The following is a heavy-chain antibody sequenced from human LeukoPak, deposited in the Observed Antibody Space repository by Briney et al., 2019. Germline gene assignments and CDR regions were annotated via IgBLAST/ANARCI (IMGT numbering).Heavy chain of an antibody. J-gene: IGHJ4*02. D-gene: IGHD3-22*01. CDR2: MSPNSGNT. CDR1: GYTFTIYD. Sequence: GASVTVSCKASGYTFTIYDINWVRQATGQGLEWMGWMSPNSGNTGYAQKFQGRVTITRNTSISTAYMELSSLRSEDTAVYYCARGLGYYDSSGYLLGYWGQGTLVTVSS. CDR3: ARGLGYYDSSGYLLGY. V-gene: IGHV1-8*03.